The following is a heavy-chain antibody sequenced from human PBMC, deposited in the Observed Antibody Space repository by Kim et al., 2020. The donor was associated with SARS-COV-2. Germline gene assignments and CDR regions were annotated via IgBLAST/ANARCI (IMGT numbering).Heavy chain of an antibody. D-gene: IGHD3-10*01. J-gene: IGHJ4*02. V-gene: IGHV3-23*01. Sequence: GGSTYYADSVKGRFTISRDNSKNTLYLQMNSLRAEDTAVYYCAKGLGRSYWGQGTLVTVSS. CDR3: AKGLGRSY. CDR2: GGST.